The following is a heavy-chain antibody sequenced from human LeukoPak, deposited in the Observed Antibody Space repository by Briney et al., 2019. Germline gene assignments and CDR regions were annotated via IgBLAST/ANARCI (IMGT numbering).Heavy chain of an antibody. D-gene: IGHD2-21*02. CDR2: IKPKSGVT. CDR3: ARPTYCGSNCYFNFDY. Sequence: ASVKVSCQTSGYTFATYFMHWVRQAPGQGLEWMGYIKPKSGVTKYPQEFRGRVTLTLDTSISTAYIELSGLTSDDTAIYYCARPTYCGSNCYFNFDYWGQGTLVTVSS. CDR1: GYTFATYF. V-gene: IGHV1-2*02. J-gene: IGHJ4*02.